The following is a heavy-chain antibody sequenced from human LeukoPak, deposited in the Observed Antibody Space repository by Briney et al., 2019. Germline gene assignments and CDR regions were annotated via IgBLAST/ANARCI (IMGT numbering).Heavy chain of an antibody. D-gene: IGHD3-3*01. CDR1: GYSFTSYW. CDR3: ARLNAIFGVVIIRSWFDP. Sequence: GESLKISCKGSGYSFTSYWIGWVRQMPGKGPEWMGIIYPGDSDTRYSPSFQGQVTISADKSISTAYLQWSSLKASDTAMYYCARLNAIFGVVIIRSWFDPWGQGTLVTVSS. CDR2: IYPGDSDT. J-gene: IGHJ5*02. V-gene: IGHV5-51*01.